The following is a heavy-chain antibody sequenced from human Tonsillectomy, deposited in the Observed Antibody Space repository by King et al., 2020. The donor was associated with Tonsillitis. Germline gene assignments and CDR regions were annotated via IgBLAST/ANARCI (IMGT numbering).Heavy chain of an antibody. CDR2: ISAYNGNT. Sequence: QLVQSGAEVRKPGASVKVSCKASAYTFTSYGINWVLQAPGQGLEWMGWISAYNGNTNYAEKLQGRLTMTTDTSTSTVYMGVRSLGSDDTAVYYCARAPRLYDILTEYYNYGMDVWGQGTTVTVSS. V-gene: IGHV1-18*01. CDR3: ARAPRLYDILTEYYNYGMDV. J-gene: IGHJ6*02. D-gene: IGHD3-9*01. CDR1: AYTFTSYG.